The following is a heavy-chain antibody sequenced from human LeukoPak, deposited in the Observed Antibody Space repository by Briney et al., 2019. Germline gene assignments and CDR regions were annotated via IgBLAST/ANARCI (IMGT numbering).Heavy chain of an antibody. CDR1: GGSISTSSHY. D-gene: IGHD1/OR15-1a*01. CDR3: ARRTGTAGGNHFDY. J-gene: IGHJ4*02. V-gene: IGHV4-39*01. CDR2: GYYSGGT. Sequence: SETLSLTCTVSGGSISTSSHYWGWIRQPPGKGLEWIGSGYYSGGTHYSPSLKSRVTISVDTSKNQFSLNLSSMTAADTAVYYCARRTGTAGGNHFDYWGQGTLVTVSS.